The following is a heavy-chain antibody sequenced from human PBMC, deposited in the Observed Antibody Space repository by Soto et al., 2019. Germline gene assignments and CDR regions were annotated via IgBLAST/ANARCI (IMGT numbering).Heavy chain of an antibody. V-gene: IGHV4-39*02. Sequence: SETLSLTCIVSGASFSDANYYWVWIRQPPGEGLEWIGSFYYDGRTYYNASLKSRVTISVDTSKNHFSLMLTSVTAADTAVYYCERRSHIVVAPTWGQGTLVTVSS. D-gene: IGHD2-21*01. CDR3: ERRSHIVVAPT. J-gene: IGHJ4*02. CDR1: GASFSDANYY. CDR2: FYYDGRT.